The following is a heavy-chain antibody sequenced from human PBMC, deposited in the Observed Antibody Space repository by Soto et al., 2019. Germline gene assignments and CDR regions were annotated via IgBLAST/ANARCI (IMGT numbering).Heavy chain of an antibody. Sequence: EVQLVESGGGLVQAGGSLRLSCAASGFTVSGNYMAWVRQAPGKGLEWVSIIYSTNNTYYADFVKGRFTMSRDNSKNSMWLQMNSLRAEDTAVYSCARASIVSTMGWWLDPWGQGARVNVSS. CDR2: IYSTNNT. CDR3: ARASIVSTMGWWLDP. V-gene: IGHV3-66*01. D-gene: IGHD5-12*01. J-gene: IGHJ5*02. CDR1: GFTVSGNY.